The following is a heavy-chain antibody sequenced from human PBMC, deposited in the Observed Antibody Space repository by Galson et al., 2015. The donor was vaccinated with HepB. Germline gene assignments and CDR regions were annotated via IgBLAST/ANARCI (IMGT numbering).Heavy chain of an antibody. J-gene: IGHJ6*02. Sequence: SLRLSCAASGFTFSSYSMNWVRQAPGKGLEWVSSISSSSSYIYYADSVKGRFTISRDNAKNSLYLQMNSLRAEDTAVYYCARGESSNSLYYYGMDVWGQGTTVTVSS. D-gene: IGHD2-15*01. CDR1: GFTFSSYS. CDR3: ARGESSNSLYYYGMDV. V-gene: IGHV3-21*01. CDR2: ISSSSSYI.